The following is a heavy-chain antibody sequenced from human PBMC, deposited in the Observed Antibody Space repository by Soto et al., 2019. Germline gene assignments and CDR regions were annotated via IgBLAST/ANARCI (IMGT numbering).Heavy chain of an antibody. D-gene: IGHD3-22*01. J-gene: IGHJ4*02. Sequence: PSDPLSLTSHVSGGSVSSGTYSCSWIRQPPGDGLERNGFIYYSGITTYNPSLMSRITISVDTSKNQFSLQLSSVPAADTAVYYWGRVWDSSGYPSDYWGQGTMVTVSS. V-gene: IGHV4-61*01. CDR3: GRVWDSSGYPSDY. CDR1: GGSVSSGTYS. CDR2: IYYSGIT.